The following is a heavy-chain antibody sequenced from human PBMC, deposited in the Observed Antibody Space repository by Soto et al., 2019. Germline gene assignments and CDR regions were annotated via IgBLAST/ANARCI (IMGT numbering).Heavy chain of an antibody. CDR2: IYKDGTEK. Sequence: GGSLRLSCVASGITFSNYWMTWVRQAPGKGLEWVANIYKDGTEKHYVDSVKGRFSISRDNTKNSLSLQMNYLRAEDTALYYCATRPPAERYFGVLDHWGQGTLVTRLL. V-gene: IGHV3-7*02. CDR1: GITFSNYW. D-gene: IGHD3-16*01. J-gene: IGHJ4*02. CDR3: ATRPPAERYFGVLDH.